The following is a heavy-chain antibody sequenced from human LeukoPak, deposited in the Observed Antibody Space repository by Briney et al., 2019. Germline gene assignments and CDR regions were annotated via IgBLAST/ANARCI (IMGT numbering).Heavy chain of an antibody. CDR3: ARESYRSFDY. CDR2: IYSGRST. CDR1: GFTVSSNY. J-gene: IGHJ4*02. V-gene: IGHV3-53*01. Sequence: GGSLRLSCAASGFTVSSNYMSWVRQAPGKGLEWVSVIYSGRSTYYADSVKGRFTISRDNSKNTLYLQMNSLRAEDTAVYYCARESYRSFDYWGQGTLVTVSS.